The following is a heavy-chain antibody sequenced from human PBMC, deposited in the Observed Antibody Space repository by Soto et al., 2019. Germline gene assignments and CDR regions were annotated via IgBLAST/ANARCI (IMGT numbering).Heavy chain of an antibody. CDR1: GGSISSYY. D-gene: IGHD6-19*01. CDR2: IYYSGST. J-gene: IGHJ5*02. Sequence: SETLSLTCTVSGGSISSYYWSWIRQPPGKGLEWIGYIYYSGSTNYNPSLKSRVTISVDTSKNQFSLKLSSVTAADTAVYYCARLAVAGTGGFNWFDPWGQGTLVT. CDR3: ARLAVAGTGGFNWFDP. V-gene: IGHV4-59*01.